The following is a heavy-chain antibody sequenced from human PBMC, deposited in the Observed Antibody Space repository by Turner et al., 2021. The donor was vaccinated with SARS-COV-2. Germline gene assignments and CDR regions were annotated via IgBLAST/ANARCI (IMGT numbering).Heavy chain of an antibody. Sequence: QVQLQESGPGLVKPSETLSLTCPVSGGPITSFYWRWIREPAGKGLEWIGRISPSGITNYNPSLQSRVTMSLDRPNNQFSLKLTSVTAADTAVYFCAREGDGIWGQGTTVTVSS. J-gene: IGHJ3*02. CDR3: AREGDGI. V-gene: IGHV4-4*07. CDR2: ISPSGIT. CDR1: GGPITSFY. D-gene: IGHD3-10*01.